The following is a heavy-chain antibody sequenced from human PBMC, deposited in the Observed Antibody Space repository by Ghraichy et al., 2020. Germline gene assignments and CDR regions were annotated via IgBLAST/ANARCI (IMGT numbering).Heavy chain of an antibody. CDR3: AREIAAAGTRYFDY. Sequence: SETLSLTCTVSGGSISSYYWSWIRQPAGKGLEWIGRIYTSGRTNYNPSLKSRVTMSVDTSKNQFSLKLSSVTAADTAVYYCAREIAAAGTRYFDYWGQGTLVTVSS. V-gene: IGHV4-4*07. D-gene: IGHD6-13*01. CDR1: GGSISSYY. J-gene: IGHJ4*02. CDR2: IYTSGRT.